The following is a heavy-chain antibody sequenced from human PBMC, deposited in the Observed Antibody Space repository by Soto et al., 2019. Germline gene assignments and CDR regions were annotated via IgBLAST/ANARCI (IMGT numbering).Heavy chain of an antibody. Sequence: GASVKVSCKASGGTFSRNSISWVRQAPGQGLEWMGGIIPIFGTPNYAQKFQGRLTITADESTSTAYMELSSLRSDDTAVYYCARDNSRYSSGWYYFAGPRNYYYYYGMDVWGQGTTVTVSS. CDR1: GGTFSRNS. J-gene: IGHJ6*02. D-gene: IGHD6-19*01. CDR2: IIPIFGTP. V-gene: IGHV1-69*13. CDR3: ARDNSRYSSGWYYFAGPRNYYYYYGMDV.